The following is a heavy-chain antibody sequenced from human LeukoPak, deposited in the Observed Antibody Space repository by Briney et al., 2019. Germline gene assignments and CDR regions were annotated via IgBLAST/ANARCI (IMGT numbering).Heavy chain of an antibody. D-gene: IGHD2-2*01. CDR2: IVVGSGNT. V-gene: IGHV1-58*01. CDR3: AADLGRGQLLSYYYYYMDV. CDR1: GFTFTSSA. Sequence: SVKVSCKASGFTFTSSAVQWVRQARGQRLEWIGWIVVGSGNTNYAQKFQERVTITRDMSTSTAYMELSSLRSEDTAVYYCAADLGRGQLLSYYYYYMDVWGKGTTVTVSS. J-gene: IGHJ6*03.